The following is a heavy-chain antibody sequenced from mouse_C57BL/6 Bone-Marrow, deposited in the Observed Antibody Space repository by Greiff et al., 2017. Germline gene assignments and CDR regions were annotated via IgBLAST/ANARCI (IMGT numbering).Heavy chain of an antibody. CDR1: GFNIKDYY. J-gene: IGHJ2*01. CDR3: ARGVYGSSLDY. V-gene: IGHV14-2*01. Sequence: VQLQQSGAELVKPGASVKLSCTASGFNIKDYYMHWVKQRTEQGLEWIGRIDPEAGETKYAPKFQGKATITADTSTNTAYLQLSSLTSEDTAVYYCARGVYGSSLDYWGQGTTLTVSS. D-gene: IGHD1-1*01. CDR2: IDPEAGET.